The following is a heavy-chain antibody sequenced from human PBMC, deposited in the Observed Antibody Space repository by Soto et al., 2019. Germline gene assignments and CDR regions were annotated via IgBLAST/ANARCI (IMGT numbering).Heavy chain of an antibody. CDR3: ARDNGYSYRYILDH. D-gene: IGHD5-18*01. CDR1: GGSISSSNW. J-gene: IGHJ4*02. V-gene: IGHV4-4*02. CDR2: IYHSGST. Sequence: SETLSLTCAVSGGSISSSNWWSWVRQPPGKGLEWIGEIYHSGSTNYNPSLKSRVTISVDKSKNQFSLKLSSVTAADTAVYYCARDNGYSYRYILDHWGQGTLVIVSS.